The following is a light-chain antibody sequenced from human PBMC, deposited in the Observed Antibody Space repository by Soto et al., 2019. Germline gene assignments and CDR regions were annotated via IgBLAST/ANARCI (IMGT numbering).Light chain of an antibody. V-gene: IGLV2-8*01. J-gene: IGLJ1*01. CDR1: SSDVGGFNF. CDR2: DVS. CDR3: TSYAGSDTFV. Sequence: QSALTQPPSASGSLGQSVTISCAGSSSDVGGFNFVSWYQQHPGKAPKLIIYDVSKRPSGVPDRFSGSKSGNTASLTVSGLQAEDEADYYCTSYAGSDTFVFGTGTKLTVL.